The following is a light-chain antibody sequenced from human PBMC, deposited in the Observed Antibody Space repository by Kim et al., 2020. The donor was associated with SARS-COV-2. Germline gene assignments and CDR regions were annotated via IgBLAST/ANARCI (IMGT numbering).Light chain of an antibody. CDR3: QSYDSSLSAYYV. J-gene: IGLJ1*01. V-gene: IGLV1-40*01. Sequence: GTSSCTGSSSNSGAGYDVHWYQQLPGTAPKLLIYGNSNRPSGVPDRFSGSKSGTSASLAITGLQAEDEADYYCQSYDSSLSAYYVFGTGTKVTVL. CDR1: SSNSGAGYD. CDR2: GNS.